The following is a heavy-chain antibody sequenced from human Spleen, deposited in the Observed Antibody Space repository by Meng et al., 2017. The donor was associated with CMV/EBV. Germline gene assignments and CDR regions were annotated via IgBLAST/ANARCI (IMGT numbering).Heavy chain of an antibody. J-gene: IGHJ6*02. V-gene: IGHV1-18*01. CDR2: ISAYNGNT. CDR3: ATPKQEVGANYPSYYYYGMDV. D-gene: IGHD1-26*01. CDR1: GFTFTSYG. Sequence: GESLKISCAASGFTFTSYGISWVRQAPGQGLEWMGWISAYNGNTNYAQKLQGRVTMTTDTSTSTAYMELRSLRSDDTAVYYCATPKQEVGANYPSYYYYGMDVWGQGTTVTVSS.